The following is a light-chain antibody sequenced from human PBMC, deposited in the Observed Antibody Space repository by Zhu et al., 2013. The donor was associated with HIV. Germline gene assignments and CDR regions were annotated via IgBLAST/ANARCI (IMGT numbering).Light chain of an antibody. CDR1: PGISTY. Sequence: DIQMTQSPSSLSASVGDRVTITCRASPGISTYLAWYQQKPGKAPKRLIYAASSLQSGVPSRFSGSGSGTEFTLTISSLQPEDFATYYCLQDYNFPYTFGQGTKLEIK. V-gene: IGKV1-17*01. CDR2: AAS. J-gene: IGKJ2*01. CDR3: LQDYNFPYT.